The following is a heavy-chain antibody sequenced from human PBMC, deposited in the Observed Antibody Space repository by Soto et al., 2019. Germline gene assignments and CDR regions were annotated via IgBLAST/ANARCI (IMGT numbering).Heavy chain of an antibody. D-gene: IGHD1-26*01. CDR1: GYTFNSYG. CDR3: ARDLRGALDN. V-gene: IGHV1-46*02. CDR2: INPSGDST. J-gene: IGHJ4*02. Sequence: GASVKVSCKDSGYTFNSYGISWVRQEPGQGLEWMGVINPSGDSTNSAQKFQGRVTMTRDTSTSTVYMELSNLRSEDTAIYYCARDLRGALDNWGQGTLVTVSS.